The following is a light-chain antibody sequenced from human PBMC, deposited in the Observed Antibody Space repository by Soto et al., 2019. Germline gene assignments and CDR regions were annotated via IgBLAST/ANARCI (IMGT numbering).Light chain of an antibody. CDR2: AAS. CDR3: QQRNSYPRT. Sequence: DLPFTQSPSFLSASVGDRVTITRRASQGINIFLAWFQQKPGKAPNLLISAASTLQSGVPSRFSGSGSETEFTLTITSLQPEDSATYYCQQRNSYPRTFGQGTKVDIK. V-gene: IGKV1-9*01. J-gene: IGKJ2*01. CDR1: QGINIF.